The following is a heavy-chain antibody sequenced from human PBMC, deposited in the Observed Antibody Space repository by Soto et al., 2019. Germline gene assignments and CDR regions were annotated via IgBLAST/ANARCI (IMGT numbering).Heavy chain of an antibody. CDR3: AKYKYGIAVADRFDY. CDR2: ISGSGGST. V-gene: IGHV3-23*01. D-gene: IGHD6-19*01. Sequence: GGSLRLSCAASGFTFSSYAMSWVRQAPGKGLEWVSAISGSGGSTYYADSVKGRFTISRDNPKNTLYLQMNSLRAEDTAVYYCAKYKYGIAVADRFDYWGQGTLVTVSS. J-gene: IGHJ4*02. CDR1: GFTFSSYA.